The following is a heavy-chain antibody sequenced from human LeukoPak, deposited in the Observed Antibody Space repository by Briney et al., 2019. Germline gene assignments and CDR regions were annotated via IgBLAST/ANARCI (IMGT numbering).Heavy chain of an antibody. Sequence: GGSLRLSCAASGFTFSSYAMSWVRQAPGKGLEWVSVITGSGGSTYHAGSVKGRFTISRDNSKNTLYLQMSSLRADDTAVYYCAKGGRIEAAGNIDYWGQGTLVTVSS. CDR2: ITGSGGST. V-gene: IGHV3-23*01. CDR1: GFTFSSYA. CDR3: AKGGRIEAAGNIDY. J-gene: IGHJ4*02. D-gene: IGHD6-13*01.